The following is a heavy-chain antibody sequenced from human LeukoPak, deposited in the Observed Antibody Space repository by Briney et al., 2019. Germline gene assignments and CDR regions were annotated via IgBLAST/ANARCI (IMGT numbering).Heavy chain of an antibody. CDR3: ARAHGGSYYYYMDV. V-gene: IGHV3-7*03. CDR2: IKQDRSEK. D-gene: IGHD3-16*01. CDR1: GFTFSNYW. J-gene: IGHJ6*03. Sequence: GGSLRLPCAASGFTFSNYWMSWVRQAPGKGLEWVANIKQDRSEKYYVDSVKGRFTISRDNAKNSLYLQMNSLRAEDTALYYCARAHGGSYYYYMDVWGKGTTVTVSS.